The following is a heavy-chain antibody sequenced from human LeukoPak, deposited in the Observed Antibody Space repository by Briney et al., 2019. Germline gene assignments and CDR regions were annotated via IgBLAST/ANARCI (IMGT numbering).Heavy chain of an antibody. CDR1: GYTFTSYD. CDR2: MNPNSGNT. V-gene: IGHV1-8*01. CDR3: ARGDARSAWFDP. Sequence: ASVKLSCKASGYTFTSYDINWVRQATGQALEWRGWMNPNSGNTGYAQKFQGRVTMTRNTSISTAYMELSSLRSEDTAVYYCARGDARSAWFDPWGQGTLVTVSS. J-gene: IGHJ5*02. D-gene: IGHD6-6*01.